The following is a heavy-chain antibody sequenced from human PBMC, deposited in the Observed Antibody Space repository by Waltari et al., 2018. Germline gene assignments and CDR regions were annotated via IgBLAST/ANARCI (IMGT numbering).Heavy chain of an antibody. CDR2: IYSGCST. V-gene: IGHV3-23*03. CDR3: ANHKSSGYRYYFDY. J-gene: IGHJ4*02. CDR1: GFTFSSYA. Sequence: EVQLLESGGGLVQPGGSLRLSCAASGFTFSSYAMLWVRQAPGKGLEWVSVIYSGCSTYYADSVKGRFTISRDNSKNTLYLQMNSLRAEDTAVYYCANHKSSGYRYYFDYWGQGTLVTVSS. D-gene: IGHD3-22*01.